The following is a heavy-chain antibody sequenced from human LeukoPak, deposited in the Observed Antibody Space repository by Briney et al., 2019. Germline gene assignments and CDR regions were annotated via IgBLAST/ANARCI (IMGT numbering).Heavy chain of an antibody. J-gene: IGHJ4*02. D-gene: IGHD3-3*01. Sequence: PSETLSLTCTVAGASISSESYYWGWIRQPPGKGLEWIGAVYHTGSTNYNPSLKSRLTISVDTSKNQFSLQLTSVTAADTAVYYCARASYDFWSGFIFDYWGQGTLVTVSS. CDR2: VYHTGST. CDR1: GASISSESYY. CDR3: ARASYDFWSGFIFDY. V-gene: IGHV4-39*01.